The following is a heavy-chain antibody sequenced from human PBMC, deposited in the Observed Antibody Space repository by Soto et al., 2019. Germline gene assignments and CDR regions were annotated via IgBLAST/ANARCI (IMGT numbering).Heavy chain of an antibody. D-gene: IGHD3-3*01. CDR3: AKEPYSDFWSAYYYFVY. V-gene: IGHV3-23*01. Sequence: GGSLRLSCAASGFTFGSHAMIWVRQAPGKGLEWVSAISGSGGSAYYADSVKGRFTISRDNSINTLYLQMNSLRAEDTALYYCAKEPYSDFWSAYYYFVYWGQGPLVTVSS. CDR1: GFTFGSHA. CDR2: ISGSGGSA. J-gene: IGHJ4*02.